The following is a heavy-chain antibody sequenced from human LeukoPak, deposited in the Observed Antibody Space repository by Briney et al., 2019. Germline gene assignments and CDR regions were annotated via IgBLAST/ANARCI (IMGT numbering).Heavy chain of an antibody. J-gene: IGHJ4*02. V-gene: IGHV3-23*01. CDR1: GFTFSIYA. CDR2: ISANGGET. CDR3: AKRYYDFPLDY. Sequence: GGSLRLSCAASGFTFSIYAMSWVRQAPGKGLEWVSSISANGGETHYADSVKGRFTISRDNSKNTLYLQINNPRVEDTAVYYCAKRYYDFPLDYWGQGTLVTVSS. D-gene: IGHD3-3*01.